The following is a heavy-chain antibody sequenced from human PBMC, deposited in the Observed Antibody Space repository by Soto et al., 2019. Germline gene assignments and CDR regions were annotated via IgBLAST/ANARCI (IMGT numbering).Heavy chain of an antibody. CDR2: IIPISDTT. J-gene: IGHJ4*01. V-gene: IGHV1-69*13. D-gene: IGHD3-22*01. Sequence: SVKVSCKASGYTFTSYGISWVRQAPGQGLEWMGGIIPISDTTNYAQKFQGRVTITADESTSTAFMELNSLRVEDTAIYYCAKRDDSGGSRGAPFDYWGPGTLVTVSS. CDR1: GYTFTSYG. CDR3: AKRDDSGGSRGAPFDY.